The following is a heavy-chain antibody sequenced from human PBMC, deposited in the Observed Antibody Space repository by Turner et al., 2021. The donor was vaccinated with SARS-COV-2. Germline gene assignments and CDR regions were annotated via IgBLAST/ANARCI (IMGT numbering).Heavy chain of an antibody. CDR1: GGTFSNFA. V-gene: IGHV1-69*01. Sequence: QVQVVQSGAEVKKPGSSVKVSCKASGGTFSNFAISWVRQAPGQGLEGMGGIIPIFGTANYAQKVQGRVTITADESTSTAYMELSSLRSEDTAVYYCARGGSGWYGYYYYGMDVWGQGTTVIVSS. D-gene: IGHD6-19*01. CDR3: ARGGSGWYGYYYYGMDV. CDR2: IIPIFGTA. J-gene: IGHJ6*02.